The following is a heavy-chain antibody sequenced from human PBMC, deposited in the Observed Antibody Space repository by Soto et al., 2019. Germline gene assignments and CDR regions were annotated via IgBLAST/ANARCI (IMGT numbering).Heavy chain of an antibody. J-gene: IGHJ4*02. V-gene: IGHV3-48*03. CDR2: ISSSGSTI. CDR1: GFTFSSYE. D-gene: IGHD2-15*01. CDR3: GSSLMRWPCAY. Sequence: GEALRLSCSASGFTFSSYEMNWVRQAPGKGLEWVSYISSSGSTIYYADSVKGRFTISRDNAKNSLYLQMNSLRAEDTAVYYCGSSLMRWPCAYWGQGTRVTVSS.